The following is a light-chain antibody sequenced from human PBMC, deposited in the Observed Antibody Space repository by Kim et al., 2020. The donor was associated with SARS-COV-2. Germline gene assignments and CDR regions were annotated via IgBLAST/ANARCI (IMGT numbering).Light chain of an antibody. CDR1: SSNIGAGYD. Sequence: VTISCTGSSSNIGAGYDVHWYQQIPGTAPKLLIYGNSNRPSGVPDRFSGSKSGTSASLAITGLQAEDEADYYCQSYDSSLSAYVVFGGGTQLTVL. J-gene: IGLJ2*01. CDR3: QSYDSSLSAYVV. V-gene: IGLV1-40*01. CDR2: GNS.